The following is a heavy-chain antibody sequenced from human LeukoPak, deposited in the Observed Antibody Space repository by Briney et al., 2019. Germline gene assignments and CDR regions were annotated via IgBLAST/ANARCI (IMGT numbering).Heavy chain of an antibody. CDR2: ISYDGSDK. CDR3: ARDIQPIVVAAIN. Sequence: GGSLRLSCAASGFTFSSYAMHWVRQAPGKGLEWVAVISYDGSDKYYADSVKGRFTISRDNSKNTLYLQMNSLRAEDTAVYYCARDIQPIVVAAINWGQGTLVTVSS. D-gene: IGHD2-15*01. CDR1: GFTFSSYA. J-gene: IGHJ4*02. V-gene: IGHV3-30-3*01.